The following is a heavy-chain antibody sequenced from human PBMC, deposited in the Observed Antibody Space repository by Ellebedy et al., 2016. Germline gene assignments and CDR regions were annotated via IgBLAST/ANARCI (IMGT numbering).Heavy chain of an antibody. V-gene: IGHV1-18*01. CDR2: ISAYNGNT. CDR3: ARDQGSGGWMDWFDP. Sequence: ASVKVSXXASGYTFTSYGISWVRQAPGQGLEWMGWISAYNGNTNYAQKLQGRVTMTTDTSTSTAYMELRSLRSDDTAVYYCARDQGSGGWMDWFDPWGQGTLVTVSS. D-gene: IGHD3-10*01. J-gene: IGHJ5*02. CDR1: GYTFTSYG.